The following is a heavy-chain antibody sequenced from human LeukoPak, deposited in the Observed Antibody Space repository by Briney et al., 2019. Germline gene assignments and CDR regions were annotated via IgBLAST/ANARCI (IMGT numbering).Heavy chain of an antibody. CDR3: ASLDRGSYYSFDY. V-gene: IGHV3-21*01. J-gene: IGHJ4*02. Sequence: GGSLRLSCAASGFTFSSYSMNWVRQAPGKGLEWVSSFSSSSNYIYYADSVKGRFTISRDNAKNSLYLQMSSLRAEDTAVYYCASLDRGSYYSFDYWGQGTLVTVSS. CDR1: GFTFSSYS. CDR2: FSSSSNYI. D-gene: IGHD1-26*01.